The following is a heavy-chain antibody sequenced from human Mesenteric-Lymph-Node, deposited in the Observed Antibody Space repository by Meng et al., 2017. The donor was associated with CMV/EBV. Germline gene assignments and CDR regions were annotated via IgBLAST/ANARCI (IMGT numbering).Heavy chain of an antibody. CDR1: GFIFSDYY. CDR2: ISSSGSTT. CDR3: AKDGYSYGYEGWYFDL. D-gene: IGHD5-18*01. Sequence: GGSLRLSCAASGFIFSDYYMSWIRRAPGKGLEWVSYISSSGSTTYYADSVKGRFTISRDNAKNSLYLQMNSLRPEDTAVYYCAKDGYSYGYEGWYFDLWGRGTLVTVSS. J-gene: IGHJ2*01. V-gene: IGHV3-11*04.